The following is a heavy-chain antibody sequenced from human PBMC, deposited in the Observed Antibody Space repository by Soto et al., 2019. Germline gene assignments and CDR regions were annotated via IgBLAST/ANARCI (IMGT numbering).Heavy chain of an antibody. CDR3: AAPRVWVARTRYFDP. CDR2: IGAGSAGT. D-gene: IGHD3-16*01. CDR1: GFSFPSFA. V-gene: IGHV3-23*01. Sequence: GGSLRLSCAASGFSFPSFAMSWVRQAPGKGLEWVSAIGAGSAGTHYADSVKGRSTISRDDSKNTLYLEMNSLRADDTAVYYCAAPRVWVARTRYFDPWGQGTPVTVSS. J-gene: IGHJ5*02.